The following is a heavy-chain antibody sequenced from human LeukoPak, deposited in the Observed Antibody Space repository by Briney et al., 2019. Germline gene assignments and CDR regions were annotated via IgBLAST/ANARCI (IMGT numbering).Heavy chain of an antibody. CDR2: ISGDGSTI. CDR1: GFTFSDYY. CDR3: ARRTGHSYLDY. J-gene: IGHJ4*02. Sequence: PGGSLRLSCAASGFTFSDYYVSWIRQSPGKGLEWISYISGDGSTIFSADSLKGRFTISRDNAENSLFLQINSLRVEDTAIYYCARRTGHSYLDYWGQGILVTVSS. D-gene: IGHD1-14*01. V-gene: IGHV3-11*01.